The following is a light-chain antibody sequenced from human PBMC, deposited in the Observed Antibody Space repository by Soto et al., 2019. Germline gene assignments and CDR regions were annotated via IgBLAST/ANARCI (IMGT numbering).Light chain of an antibody. CDR1: QSLLHSNGYNY. CDR3: MQALQTPIT. Sequence: DIVKTQSPLSLPVTPGEPASISCRSSQSLLHSNGYNYLDWYLQKPGQSPQLLIYLGSNRASGVPDRFSGSGSGTDFTLKISRVEAEDVGVYYCMQALQTPITFGGGTKMEIK. J-gene: IGKJ4*01. CDR2: LGS. V-gene: IGKV2-28*01.